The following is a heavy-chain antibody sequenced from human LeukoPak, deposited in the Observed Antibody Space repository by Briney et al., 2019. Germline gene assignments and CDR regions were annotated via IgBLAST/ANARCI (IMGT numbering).Heavy chain of an antibody. CDR3: ARGVEPLAANTLAY. J-gene: IGHJ4*02. CDR2: LYSDGNT. D-gene: IGHD1-14*01. CDR1: GFTVVTND. V-gene: IGHV3-53*01. Sequence: GGSLRLSCAASGFTVVTNDMTWVRQAPGKGLEWVSVLYSDGNTKYADSMQGRFTISRDNSKNTLYLEMNSLSPDDTAVYYCARGVEPLAANTLAYWGQGTLVTVSS.